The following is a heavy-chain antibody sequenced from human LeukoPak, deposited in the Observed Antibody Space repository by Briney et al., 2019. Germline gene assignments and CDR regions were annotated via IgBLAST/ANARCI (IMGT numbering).Heavy chain of an antibody. V-gene: IGHV3-30*14. Sequence: PGGSLRLSCAASGFAFSSYAMHWVRQAPGKGLEWVAVISYDGSNKYYADSVKGRFTIYRHNSKNTLYLQMNSLRAEDTAVYYCARGKVRDYALFDYWGQGTLVTVSS. J-gene: IGHJ4*02. CDR3: ARGKVRDYALFDY. D-gene: IGHD4-17*01. CDR1: GFAFSSYA. CDR2: ISYDGSNK.